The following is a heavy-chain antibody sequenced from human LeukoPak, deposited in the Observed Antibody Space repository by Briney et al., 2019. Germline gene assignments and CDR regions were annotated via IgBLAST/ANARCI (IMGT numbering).Heavy chain of an antibody. V-gene: IGHV1-18*01. CDR2: VGPYNRKT. CDR3: AKSLVSYYYYYMDV. CDR1: GYAFSSYG. D-gene: IGHD1-26*01. Sequence: ASVKVSCKASGYAFSSYGIGWVRQAPGQGLEWMGWVGPYNRKTNYSQKFQGRVTMTTDTSTNTAYLELRTLRSDDTAVYYCAKSLVSYYYYYMDVWGKGTTVTVSS. J-gene: IGHJ6*03.